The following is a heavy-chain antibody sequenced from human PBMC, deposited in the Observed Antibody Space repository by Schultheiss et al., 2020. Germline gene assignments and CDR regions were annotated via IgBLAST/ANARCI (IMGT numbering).Heavy chain of an antibody. V-gene: IGHV3-23*01. D-gene: IGHD6-13*01. CDR3: AAVGRQQLESYYYYYMDV. CDR1: GFTFSSYA. CDR2: ISGSGGST. Sequence: GGSLRLSCAASGFTFSSYAMSWVRQVPGKGLEWVSAISGSGGSTYYADSVKGRFTISRDNAKNSLYLQMNSLRAEDTAVYYCAAVGRQQLESYYYYYMDVWGKGTTVTVSS. J-gene: IGHJ6*03.